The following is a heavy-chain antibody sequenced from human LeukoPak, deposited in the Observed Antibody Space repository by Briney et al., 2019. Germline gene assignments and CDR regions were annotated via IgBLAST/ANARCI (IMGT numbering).Heavy chain of an antibody. J-gene: IGHJ4*02. Sequence: GGSLRLSCAASGFTVSSNYMSWVRQAPGKGLEWVSVIYSGGSTYHADSVKGRFTISRDNSKNTLFLQMNTLSAGDTAVYYCARLVGITYFDYWGQGTLVTVSS. CDR1: GFTVSSNY. V-gene: IGHV3-53*01. CDR3: ARLVGITYFDY. CDR2: IYSGGST. D-gene: IGHD2-15*01.